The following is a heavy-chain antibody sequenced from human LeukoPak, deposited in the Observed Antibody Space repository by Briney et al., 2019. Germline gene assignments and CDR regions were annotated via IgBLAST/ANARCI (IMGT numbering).Heavy chain of an antibody. CDR3: ATGYCSSTSCFR. V-gene: IGHV3-48*03. CDR1: GFTFSSYE. CDR2: ISSSGSTI. J-gene: IGHJ4*02. D-gene: IGHD2-2*01. Sequence: GGSLRLSCAASGFTFSSYEMNWVRQAPGEGLEWVSYISSSGSTIYYADSVKGRFTISRDNAKNSLYLQMSSLRAEDTAVYYCATGYCSSTSCFRWGQGTLVTVSS.